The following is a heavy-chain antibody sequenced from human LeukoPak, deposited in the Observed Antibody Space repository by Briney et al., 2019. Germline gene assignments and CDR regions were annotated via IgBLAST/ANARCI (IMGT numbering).Heavy chain of an antibody. CDR3: AKGSSSSRPYYFDY. Sequence: PGGSLRLSCAASGFTFSNYAMSWVRQAPGKGLEWISAITGGGSDTYYADSAKGRFTISRDNSKNTLYLQMNSLRVEDTAVYYCAKGSSSSRPYYFDYWGQGALVTVSS. CDR2: ITGGGSDT. V-gene: IGHV3-23*01. J-gene: IGHJ4*02. CDR1: GFTFSNYA. D-gene: IGHD6-6*01.